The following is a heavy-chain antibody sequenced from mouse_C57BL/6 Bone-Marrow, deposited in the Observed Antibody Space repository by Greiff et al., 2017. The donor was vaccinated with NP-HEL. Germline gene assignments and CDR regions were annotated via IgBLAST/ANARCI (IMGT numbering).Heavy chain of an antibody. J-gene: IGHJ2*01. D-gene: IGHD2-3*01. Sequence: VKLVESGPGLVQPSQSLSITCTVSGFSLTSYGVHWVRQSPGKGLEWLGVIWSGGSTDYNAAFISRLSISKDNSKSQVFFKMNSLQADDTAIYYCARNGWLLRFFFDYWGQGTTLTVSS. CDR1: GFSLTSYG. CDR2: IWSGGST. CDR3: ARNGWLLRFFFDY. V-gene: IGHV2-2*01.